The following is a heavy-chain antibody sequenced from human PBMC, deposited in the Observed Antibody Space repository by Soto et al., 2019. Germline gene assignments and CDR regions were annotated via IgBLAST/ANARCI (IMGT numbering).Heavy chain of an antibody. CDR1: EFTFNNFW. CDR3: AKGGTYYYYGMDV. D-gene: IGHD2-15*01. V-gene: IGHV3-7*03. J-gene: IGHJ6*02. Sequence: LRLSFAASEFTFNNFWMTWVRQAPGNGLECVANINQDGSEKYYANSVKGRFTISRDNAKNSLYLQMNSLRAEDTAIYYCAKGGTYYYYGMDVWGHGTTVTV. CDR2: INQDGSEK.